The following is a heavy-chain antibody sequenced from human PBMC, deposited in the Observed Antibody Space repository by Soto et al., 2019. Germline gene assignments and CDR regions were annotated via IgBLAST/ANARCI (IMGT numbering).Heavy chain of an antibody. CDR1: GGSISSGGYY. D-gene: IGHD1-26*01. CDR3: ARGGSGSYYATFPYYYYGMDV. V-gene: IGHV4-31*03. CDR2: IYYSGST. Sequence: SETLSLTCTVSGGSISSGGYYWSWIRQHPGKGLEWIGYIYYSGSTYYNPSLKSRVTISVDTSKNQFSLKLSSVTAADTAVYYCARGGSGSYYATFPYYYYGMDVWGQGTTVTVSS. J-gene: IGHJ6*02.